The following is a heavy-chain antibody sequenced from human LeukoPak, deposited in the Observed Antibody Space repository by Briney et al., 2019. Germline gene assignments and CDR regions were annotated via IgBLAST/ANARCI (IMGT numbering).Heavy chain of an antibody. CDR2: IYGGGTT. D-gene: IGHD4-17*01. CDR3: ARAPNYGDYGGQ. J-gene: IGHJ4*02. Sequence: GGSLRLSCAASGFTVSNNYMSWVRRAPGKGLEWVSLIYGGGTTYYPDSVKGRFTISSDSSKNTLYLQMNSLRAEDTAVYYCARAPNYGDYGGQWGRGTLVTVSS. CDR1: GFTVSNNY. V-gene: IGHV3-53*01.